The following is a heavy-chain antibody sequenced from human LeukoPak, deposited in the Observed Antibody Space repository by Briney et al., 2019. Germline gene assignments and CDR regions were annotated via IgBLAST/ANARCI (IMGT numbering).Heavy chain of an antibody. D-gene: IGHD4-17*01. Sequence: SGTLSLTCAVSGGSISSNNWWNWVRQPPGKGLEWIGEIYHSGSTNYNPSLKSRVTISVDTSKNQFSLKLSSVTAADTAVYYCARQSDYGEPLDYWGQGTLVTVSS. CDR2: IYHSGST. V-gene: IGHV4-4*02. J-gene: IGHJ4*02. CDR3: ARQSDYGEPLDY. CDR1: GGSISSNNW.